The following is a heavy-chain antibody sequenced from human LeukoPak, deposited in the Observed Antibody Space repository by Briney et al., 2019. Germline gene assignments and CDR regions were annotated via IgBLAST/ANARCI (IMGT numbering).Heavy chain of an antibody. CDR1: GGSISSGGNS. J-gene: IGHJ5*02. D-gene: IGHD2-2*01. CDR3: ASDLGYCSSTSCRYFDP. V-gene: IGHV4-30-2*01. Sequence: SETLSLTCAASGGSISSGGNSWSWIRRPPGKGLVWIGYIYHSGSTYYNPSLKSRVTISVDRSNNQFSLKLSSVTAADTAVYYCASDLGYCSSTSCRYFDPWGQGTLVTVSS. CDR2: IYHSGST.